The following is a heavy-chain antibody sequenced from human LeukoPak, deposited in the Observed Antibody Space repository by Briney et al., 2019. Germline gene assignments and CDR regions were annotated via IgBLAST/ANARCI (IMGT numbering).Heavy chain of an antibody. J-gene: IGHJ4*02. CDR2: INPSGGST. CDR1: GYTFTSYY. Sequence: ASVKVSCKASGYTFTSYYMHWVRQAPGQGLEWMGIINPSGGSTSYAQKFQGRVTMTRDTSTSTVYMELSSLRSEDTAVYYCARGGLPSYYYDSSGNGRFDYWGQGTLVTVSS. CDR3: ARGGLPSYYYDSSGNGRFDY. D-gene: IGHD3-22*01. V-gene: IGHV1-46*01.